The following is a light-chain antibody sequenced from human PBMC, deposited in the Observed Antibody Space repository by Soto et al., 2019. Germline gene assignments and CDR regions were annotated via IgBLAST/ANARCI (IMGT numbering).Light chain of an antibody. Sequence: QSALTQPASVSASPGQSITISCTGSSSDVGAYNLVSWYQHRPDKAPKLILYEGTKRPSGVSDRFSGSKSGNTASLSISGLQAEDEAHYYCCSYANSFTFVFGTGPKLTVL. V-gene: IGLV2-23*03. CDR2: EGT. CDR1: SSDVGAYNL. CDR3: CSYANSFTFV. J-gene: IGLJ1*01.